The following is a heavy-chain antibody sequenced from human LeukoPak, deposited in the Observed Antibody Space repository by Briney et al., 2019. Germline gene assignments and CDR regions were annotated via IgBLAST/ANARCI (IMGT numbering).Heavy chain of an antibody. D-gene: IGHD4-17*01. Sequence: PGGSLRLSCAASGFTFSTYSMNWVRQAPGKGLEWVSVISHSGGSTYYANSVKGRFTISRDNSKNTLYLQMNSLRAEDTAVYYCAKIYGDYPHYWGQGTLVIVSS. CDR2: ISHSGGST. V-gene: IGHV3-23*01. CDR1: GFTFSTYS. J-gene: IGHJ4*02. CDR3: AKIYGDYPHY.